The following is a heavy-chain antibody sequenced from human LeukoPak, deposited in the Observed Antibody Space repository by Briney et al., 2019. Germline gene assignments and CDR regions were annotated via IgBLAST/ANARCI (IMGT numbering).Heavy chain of an antibody. CDR2: IIPILGIA. CDR3: ARGISGTTSFFDP. CDR1: GGTFSSYA. D-gene: IGHD1-1*01. V-gene: IGHV1-69*04. J-gene: IGHJ5*02. Sequence: GASVKVSCKASGGTFSSYAISWVRQASGQGLEWMERIIPILGIANYAQKFQGRVTITADKSTSTAYMELSSLRSEDTAVYYCARGISGTTSFFDPWGQGTLVTVSS.